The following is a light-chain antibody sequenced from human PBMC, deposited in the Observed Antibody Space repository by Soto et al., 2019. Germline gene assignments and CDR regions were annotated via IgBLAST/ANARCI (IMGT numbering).Light chain of an antibody. Sequence: KVLTQSPGTLSLSSGERATLSCRASQSVRSNYLAWYQQKPGQAPRLLIYGASSRATGIPDRFGGSGSGTDFTLTISRLEPEDFAVYYCQKYASSPLTFGGGTKVEIK. CDR3: QKYASSPLT. CDR2: GAS. J-gene: IGKJ4*01. V-gene: IGKV3-20*01. CDR1: QSVRSNY.